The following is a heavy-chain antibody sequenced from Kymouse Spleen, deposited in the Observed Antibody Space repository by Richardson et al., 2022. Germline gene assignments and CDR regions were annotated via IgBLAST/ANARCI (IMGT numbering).Heavy chain of an antibody. D-gene: IGHD6-13*01. V-gene: IGHV4-39*01. J-gene: IGHJ4*02. CDR3: ARRIAAAGKCSFDY. Sequence: QLQLQESGPGLVKPSETLSLTCTVSGGSISSSSYYWGWIRQPPGKGLEWIGSIYYSGSTYYNPSLKSRVTISVDTSKNQFSLKLSSVTAADTAVYYCARRIAAAGKCSFDYWGQGTLVTVSS. CDR1: GGSISSSSYY. CDR2: IYYSGST.